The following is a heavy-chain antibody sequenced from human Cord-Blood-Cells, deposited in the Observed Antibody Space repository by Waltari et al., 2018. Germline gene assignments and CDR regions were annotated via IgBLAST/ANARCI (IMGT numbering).Heavy chain of an antibody. J-gene: IGHJ4*02. V-gene: IGHV3-7*01. Sequence: EVQLVESGGGLVQPGGSLRLSCAASGFTFSSYWMSWVRQAPGKGLEWVANIKQDGSEKYYVDYVKGRFTISRDNAKNSLYLQMNSLRAEDTAVYYCARDGATVAYYFDYWGQGTLVTVSS. CDR2: IKQDGSEK. CDR3: ARDGATVAYYFDY. CDR1: GFTFSSYW. D-gene: IGHD6-19*01.